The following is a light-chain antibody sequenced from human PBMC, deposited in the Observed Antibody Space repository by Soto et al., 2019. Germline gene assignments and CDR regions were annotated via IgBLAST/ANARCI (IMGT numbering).Light chain of an antibody. CDR1: QSISSW. CDR3: QQLHGYPIT. J-gene: IGKJ5*01. V-gene: IGKV1-5*01. CDR2: AAS. Sequence: YTLSASVGDRGTITCRASQSISSWLAWYQQKPGKAPKLLIYAASNFQSGVPSRFSGSGSGTHFTLTISSLQPEDFATYYCQQLHGYPITFGQGTRL.